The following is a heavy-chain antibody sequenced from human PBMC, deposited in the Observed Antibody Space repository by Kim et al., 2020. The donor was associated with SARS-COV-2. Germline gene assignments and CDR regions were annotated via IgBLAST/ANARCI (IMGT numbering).Heavy chain of an antibody. Sequence: SLKSRVTISVDTSKNQFSLKLSSVTAADTAVYYCARDVDTAMVTVGAFDIWGQGTMVTVSS. J-gene: IGHJ3*02. V-gene: IGHV4-31*02. D-gene: IGHD5-18*01. CDR3: ARDVDTAMVTVGAFDI.